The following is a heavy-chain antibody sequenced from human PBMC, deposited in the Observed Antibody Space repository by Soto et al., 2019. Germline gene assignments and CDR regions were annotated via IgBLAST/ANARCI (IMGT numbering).Heavy chain of an antibody. J-gene: IGHJ6*02. Sequence: KTSETLSLTCAVYGGSFSGYYWSWVRQPPGKGLEWIGEINHSGSTNYNPSLKSQVTISVDTSKNQFSLKLSSVTAADTAVYYCARGWGPNSSWYRRSYYYYGMDVWGQGTTVTVSS. V-gene: IGHV4-34*01. CDR2: INHSGST. CDR3: ARGWGPNSSWYRRSYYYYGMDV. D-gene: IGHD6-13*01. CDR1: GGSFSGYY.